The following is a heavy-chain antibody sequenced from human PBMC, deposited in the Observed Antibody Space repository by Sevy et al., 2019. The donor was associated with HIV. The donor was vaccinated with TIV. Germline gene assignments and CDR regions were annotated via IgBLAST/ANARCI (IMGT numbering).Heavy chain of an antibody. CDR3: AREGDYDSSGYYYGSGFDI. J-gene: IGHJ3*02. CDR1: GFTFSSYA. CDR2: ISYDGSNN. D-gene: IGHD3-22*01. Sequence: GGSLRLSCAASGFTFSSYAMRWVRQAPGKGLEWVAVISYDGSNNYYADSVKGRFTISRDNSKNTLYLQMNSLRAEDTAVYYCAREGDYDSSGYYYGSGFDIWGQGTMVTVSS. V-gene: IGHV3-30-3*01.